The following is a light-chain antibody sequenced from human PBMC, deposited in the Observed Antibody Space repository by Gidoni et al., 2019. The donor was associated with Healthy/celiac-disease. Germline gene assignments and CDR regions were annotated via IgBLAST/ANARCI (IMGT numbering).Light chain of an antibody. J-gene: IGKJ2*02. CDR2: AAA. V-gene: IGKV1-39*01. CDR3: QQSYSTPST. Sequence: DIQMTQSPSSLSASVGDRVTITCRASQSISSYLNWYQQKPGKDPKSLIYAAASLQSGVPSRFSGSGSGTDFTLTISSLQPEDFATYYCQQSYSTPSTFGQGTKLEIK. CDR1: QSISSY.